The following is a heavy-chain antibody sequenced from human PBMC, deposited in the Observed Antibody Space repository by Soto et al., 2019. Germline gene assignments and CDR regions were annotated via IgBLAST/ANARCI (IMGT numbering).Heavy chain of an antibody. CDR2: ISYDGSNK. D-gene: IGHD3-3*01. CDR3: ARDWRYYDFWSGYYYYYYMDV. V-gene: IGHV3-30*03. J-gene: IGHJ6*03. CDR1: GFTFSSYG. Sequence: GGSLRLSCAASGFTFSSYGMHWVRQAPGKGLEWVAVISYDGSNKYYADSVKGRFTISRDNSKNTLYLQMNSLRAEDTAVYYCARDWRYYDFWSGYYYYYYMDVWGKGTTVTVSS.